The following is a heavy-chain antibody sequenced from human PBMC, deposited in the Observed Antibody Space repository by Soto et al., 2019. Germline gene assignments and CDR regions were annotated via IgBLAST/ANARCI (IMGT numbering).Heavy chain of an antibody. V-gene: IGHV6-1*01. CDR2: TYYRSKWYN. CDR3: ARGHSSSGGRRYYYYGMDV. D-gene: IGHD6-6*01. CDR1: GDSVSSNSAA. Sequence: SQTLSLTCAISGDSVSSNSAAWNWIRQSPSRGLEWLGRTYYRSKWYNDYAVSVKSRITINPDTSKNQFSLQLNSVTPEDTAVYYCARGHSSSGGRRYYYYGMDVWGQGTTVTGSS. J-gene: IGHJ6*02.